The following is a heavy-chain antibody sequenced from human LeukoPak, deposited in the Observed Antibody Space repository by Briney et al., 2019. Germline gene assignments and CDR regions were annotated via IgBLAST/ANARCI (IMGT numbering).Heavy chain of an antibody. CDR2: ISRNGGST. CDR3: ARAGVAAAGFAFDI. Sequence: GGSLRLSCAASGFTFSNYAIHWVRQAPGKGLEYVSAISRNGGSTFYANSVKGRFTISRDNSKNTLYLQMGSLRTEDTAVYYCARAGVAAAGFAFDIWGQGTMVTVSS. D-gene: IGHD6-13*01. V-gene: IGHV3-64*01. J-gene: IGHJ3*02. CDR1: GFTFSNYA.